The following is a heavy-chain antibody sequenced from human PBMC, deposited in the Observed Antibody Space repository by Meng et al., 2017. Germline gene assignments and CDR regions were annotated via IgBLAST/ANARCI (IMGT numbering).Heavy chain of an antibody. J-gene: IGHJ5*02. CDR2: INHSGST. Sequence: QVQLQQWGAGLVKPSETLSLTCAVYCGSFSGYYWSWIRQHPWKGLEWIGEINHSGSTNYNPSLKSRVTISVDTSKNQFSLKLSSVTAADTAVYYCARRRGGSSDWFDPWGQGTLVTVSS. D-gene: IGHD6-6*01. CDR1: CGSFSGYY. CDR3: ARRRGGSSDWFDP. V-gene: IGHV4-34*01.